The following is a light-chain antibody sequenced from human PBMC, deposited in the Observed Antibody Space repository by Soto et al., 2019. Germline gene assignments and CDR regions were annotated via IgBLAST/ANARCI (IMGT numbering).Light chain of an antibody. Sequence: QSVLAQPASVSGSPGQSITISCTGTSSDVGGHNSVSWYRQDPGKAPKLMIYDVSNRPSGVSDRFSGSKSGNTASLTISGLQIEDEADYYCSSYSTTSTLVFGSGTKVTV. V-gene: IGLV2-14*01. J-gene: IGLJ1*01. CDR1: SSDVGGHNS. CDR2: DVS. CDR3: SSYSTTSTLV.